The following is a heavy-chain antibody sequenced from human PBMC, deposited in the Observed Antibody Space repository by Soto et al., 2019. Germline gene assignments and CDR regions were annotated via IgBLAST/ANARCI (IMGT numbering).Heavy chain of an antibody. D-gene: IGHD4-17*01. CDR3: ATDYGDRPEYFKH. V-gene: IGHV1-18*04. J-gene: IGHJ1*01. CDR2: ISPLKGRT. CDR1: GYTFTSYG. Sequence: QVPLVQSGPGLKGPGASMKVSCKASGYTFTSYGISWVRQAPGQGLEWMAWISPLKGRTQYSQKAQGRVTPSTDTSSNTAYMEMTTLRVDDTAVYYCATDYGDRPEYFKHWGQGTLVTFS.